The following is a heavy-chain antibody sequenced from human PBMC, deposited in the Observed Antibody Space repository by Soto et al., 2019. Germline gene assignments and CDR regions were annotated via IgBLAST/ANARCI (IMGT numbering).Heavy chain of an antibody. V-gene: IGHV1-2*04. CDR1: GYTFTGYY. CDR2: INPNSGGT. D-gene: IGHD3-22*01. Sequence: QVQLVQSGAEVKKPGASVKVSCKASGYTFTGYYIHWVRQAPGQGLEWMGWINPNSGGTNYAQKFQGWVTMTRDTSISTAYMELSRLRSDDTAVYYCATTRKYYYDTSGYDAFDIWGQGTMVTVSS. J-gene: IGHJ3*02. CDR3: ATTRKYYYDTSGYDAFDI.